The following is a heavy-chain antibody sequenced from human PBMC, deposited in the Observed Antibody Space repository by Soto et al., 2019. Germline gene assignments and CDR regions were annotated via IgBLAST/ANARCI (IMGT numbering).Heavy chain of an antibody. CDR2: IYYSGNT. CDR1: GGSISSSSYY. CDR3: ARNGDCTRPGCIVGWFDP. Sequence: SETLSLTCTVSGGSISSSSYYWGWIRQPPGKGLEWIGSIYYSGNTYYNPSLKSRVTISVDRAKNQFSLKLSSVTAADTAMYYCARNGDCTRPGCIVGWFDPWGPGTLVTVSS. D-gene: IGHD2-8*01. V-gene: IGHV4-39*07. J-gene: IGHJ5*02.